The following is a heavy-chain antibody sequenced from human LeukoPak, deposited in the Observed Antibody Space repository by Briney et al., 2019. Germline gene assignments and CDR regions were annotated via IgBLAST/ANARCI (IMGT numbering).Heavy chain of an antibody. CDR2: ISGGGIRT. J-gene: IGHJ4*02. CDR3: AKRSGGPSPFDY. CDR1: GFTFSSYG. V-gene: IGHV3-23*01. D-gene: IGHD3-3*01. Sequence: SGGSLRLSCAASGFTFSSYGMAWVRQAPRKGLEWVSDISGGGIRTDYADSVKGRFTISRDNSRHTLYLQMNSLRAEDTAVYYCAKRSGGPSPFDYWGQGTLVTVSS.